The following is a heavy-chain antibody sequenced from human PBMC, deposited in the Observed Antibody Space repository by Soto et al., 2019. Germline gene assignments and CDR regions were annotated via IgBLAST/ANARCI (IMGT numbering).Heavy chain of an antibody. CDR1: GFTFGDYW. Sequence: HPGGSLRLSCGASGFTFGDYWMHWVRQAPGKGLVWVSRINSDGSITTYADSVKGRFTISRDNAKNTTFLQMNSLGNEDTAVYYCVRDRHGGPGAYYGNYLAPWGQGTLVTVSS. CDR3: VRDRHGGPGAYYGNYLAP. CDR2: INSDGSIT. J-gene: IGHJ5*02. D-gene: IGHD3-3*01. V-gene: IGHV3-74*01.